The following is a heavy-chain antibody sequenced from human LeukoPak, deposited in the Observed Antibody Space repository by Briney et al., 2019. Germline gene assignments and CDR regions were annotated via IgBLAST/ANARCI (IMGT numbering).Heavy chain of an antibody. CDR2: IKQDGSEK. V-gene: IGHV3-7*01. J-gene: IGHJ5*02. D-gene: IGHD2-15*01. CDR3: ARDPLRVVVVAATHWFDP. Sequence: PGGSLRLSCAASGFTFRSYWMSWVRQAPGKGLEWVANIKQDGSEKYYVDSVKGRFTISRDNAKNSLYLQMNSLRAEDTAVYYCARDPLRVVVVAATHWFDPWGQGTLVTVSS. CDR1: GFTFRSYW.